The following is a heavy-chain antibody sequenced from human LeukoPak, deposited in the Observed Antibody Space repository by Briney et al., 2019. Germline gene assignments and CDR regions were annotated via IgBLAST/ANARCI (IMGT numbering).Heavy chain of an antibody. Sequence: PSETLSLMCSVSGGPISSDYGAWIRQPPGKGLDWIGYMYYTGSTNYNPSLKSRVTISLATSKKQFSLKLSSVTAADTAVYYCARVSVVYGMDVWAREPTVTVSS. D-gene: IGHD2-15*01. CDR3: ARVSVVYGMDV. V-gene: IGHV4-59*01. J-gene: IGHJ6*02. CDR1: GGPISSDY. CDR2: MYYTGST.